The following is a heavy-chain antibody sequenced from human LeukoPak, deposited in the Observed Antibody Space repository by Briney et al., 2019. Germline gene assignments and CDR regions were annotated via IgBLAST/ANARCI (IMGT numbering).Heavy chain of an antibody. CDR3: AKNRGDYTNWFDP. V-gene: IGHV3-30*04. CDR1: GFTFSSYV. CDR2: ISYDGSNE. J-gene: IGHJ5*02. Sequence: GGSLRLSCAASGFTFSSYVMHWVRQAPGKGLEWVAIISYDGSNEYYADSVKGRFTISRDNAKNSLYLQMNSLRAEDTAVYYCAKNRGDYTNWFDPWGQGTLVTVSS. D-gene: IGHD4-17*01.